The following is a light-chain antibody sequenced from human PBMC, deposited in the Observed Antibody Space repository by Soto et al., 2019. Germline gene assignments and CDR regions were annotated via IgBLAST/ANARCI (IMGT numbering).Light chain of an antibody. Sequence: QSVLTQPPSVSAAPGQKVTFSCSGSSSNIGNNYVSWYQQLPGTAPKLLIYDNNKRPSGIPDRFSGSKSGTSATLGITGLQTGDEADYYCGTWDSSLSAPIFGGGTKLTVL. CDR3: GTWDSSLSAPI. CDR2: DNN. V-gene: IGLV1-51*01. CDR1: SSNIGNNY. J-gene: IGLJ2*01.